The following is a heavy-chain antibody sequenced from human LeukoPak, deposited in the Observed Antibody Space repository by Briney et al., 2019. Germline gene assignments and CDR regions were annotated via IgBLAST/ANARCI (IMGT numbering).Heavy chain of an antibody. D-gene: IGHD4-17*01. V-gene: IGHV4-39*07. J-gene: IGHJ4*02. CDR1: GDSISSSSFF. CDR2: VYSENT. CDR3: ARKNYYGDYFDY. Sequence: PSETLSLTCTVSGDSISSSSFFWGWIRQPPGKGLEWIGAVYSENTYYNPSLKSRVSISVDTSKNQFSLTMSSVTAADTAVYYCARKNYYGDYFDYWGQGTLVTVSS.